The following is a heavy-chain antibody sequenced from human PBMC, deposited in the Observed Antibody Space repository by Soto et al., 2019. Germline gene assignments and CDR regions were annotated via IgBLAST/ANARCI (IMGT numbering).Heavy chain of an antibody. CDR3: ARGRASSSGYVGFDY. J-gene: IGHJ4*02. Sequence: SETLSLTCAVYGGSFSGYYWSWIRQPPGKGLEWIGEINHSGSANYNPSLKSRVTISVDTSKNQFSLKLSSVTAADTAVYDCARGRASSSGYVGFDYWGQGTLVTVSS. CDR1: GGSFSGYY. D-gene: IGHD6-13*01. V-gene: IGHV4-34*01. CDR2: INHSGSA.